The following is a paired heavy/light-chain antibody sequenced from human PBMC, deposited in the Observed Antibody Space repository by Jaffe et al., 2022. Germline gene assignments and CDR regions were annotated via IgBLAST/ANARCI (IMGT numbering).Heavy chain of an antibody. D-gene: IGHD3-22*01. Sequence: QVQLVQSGAEVKKPGSSVKVSCKASGGTFSSYTISWVRQAPGQGLEWMGRIIPILGIANYAQKFQGRVTITADKSTSTAYMELSSLRSEDTAVYYCADHYYDSSGYYYVGAFDIWGQGTMVTVSS. V-gene: IGHV1-69*02. CDR3: ADHYYDSSGYYYVGAFDI. CDR2: IIPILGIA. CDR1: GGTFSSYT. J-gene: IGHJ3*02.
Light chain of an antibody. CDR3: YSTDSSGNLWV. V-gene: IGLV3-10*01. CDR1: ALPKKY. J-gene: IGLJ3*02. Sequence: SYELTQPPSVSVSPGQTARITCSGDALPKKYAYWYQQKSGQAPVLVIYEDSKRPSGIPERFSGSSSGTMATLTISGAQVEDEADYYCYSTDSSGNLWVFGGGTKLTVL. CDR2: EDS.